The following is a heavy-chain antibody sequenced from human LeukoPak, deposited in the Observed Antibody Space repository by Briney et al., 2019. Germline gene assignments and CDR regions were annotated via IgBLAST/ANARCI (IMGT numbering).Heavy chain of an antibody. V-gene: IGHV1-8*01. D-gene: IGHD6-13*01. Sequence: ASVKVSCKASGYTFTSYDINWVRQATGQGLEWMGWMNPNSGNTGYAQKFQDRVTMTRNTSISTAYMELRSLRSDDTAVYYCAREVVRYSPSDWGQGTLVTVSS. J-gene: IGHJ4*02. CDR3: AREVVRYSPSD. CDR1: GYTFTSYD. CDR2: MNPNSGNT.